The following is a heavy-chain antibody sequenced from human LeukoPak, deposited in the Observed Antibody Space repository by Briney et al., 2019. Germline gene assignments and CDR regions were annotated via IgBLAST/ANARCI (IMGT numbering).Heavy chain of an antibody. CDR1: GGSISSGGYY. D-gene: IGHD4-17*01. Sequence: SETLSLTCTVSGGSISSGGYYWSWIRQHPGKGLEWIGYIYYSGSTYYNPSLKSRVTISVDTSKNQFSLKLSSVTAADTAVYYCAGEGDYGLLVANDAFDIWGQGTMVTVSS. J-gene: IGHJ3*02. CDR3: AGEGDYGLLVANDAFDI. V-gene: IGHV4-31*03. CDR2: IYYSGST.